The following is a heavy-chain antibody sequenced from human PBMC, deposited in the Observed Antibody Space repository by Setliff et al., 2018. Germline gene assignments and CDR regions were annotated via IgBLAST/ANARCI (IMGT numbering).Heavy chain of an antibody. CDR3: ARVALVVVIRNAFDI. V-gene: IGHV4-34*01. CDR2: INHSGST. CDR1: GGSFSGYY. Sequence: SETLSLTCAVYGGSFSGYYWSWIRQPPGKGLEWIGEINHSGSTNYNPSLKSRVTISVDTSKNQFSRKLSSVTAADTAVYYCARVALVVVIRNAFDIWGQGTMVTVSS. J-gene: IGHJ3*02. D-gene: IGHD2-21*01.